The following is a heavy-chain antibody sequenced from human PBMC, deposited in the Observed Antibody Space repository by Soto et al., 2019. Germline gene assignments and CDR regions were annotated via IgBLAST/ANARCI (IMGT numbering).Heavy chain of an antibody. J-gene: IGHJ4*02. D-gene: IGHD6-19*01. Sequence: GGSLRLSCVASTFTFRHYWMHWVRQAPGKGLVWVSRINSDGSSTTYADSVKGRFTISRDNAKNTLYLQMNSLTVEDTALYYCVRSRVAVGGTGQPLESWGQGTLVTVSS. CDR2: INSDGSST. CDR1: TFTFRHYW. CDR3: VRSRVAVGGTGQPLES. V-gene: IGHV3-74*01.